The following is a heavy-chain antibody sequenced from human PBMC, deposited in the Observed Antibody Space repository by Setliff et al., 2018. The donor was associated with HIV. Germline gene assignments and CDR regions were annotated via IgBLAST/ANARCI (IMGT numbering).Heavy chain of an antibody. Sequence: LRLSCKVSGFTFNTYWMSWVRQAPGKGLEWVANIKQDGSETNYLNSVEGRFTISRDNTEDSLHLQMNTLRADDTGVYYCVRDPVRASGVLTYWYFDYWGQGALVTVSS. CDR2: IKQDGSET. CDR1: GFTFNTYW. J-gene: IGHJ4*02. CDR3: VRDPVRASGVLTYWYFDY. D-gene: IGHD2-21*01. V-gene: IGHV3-7*03.